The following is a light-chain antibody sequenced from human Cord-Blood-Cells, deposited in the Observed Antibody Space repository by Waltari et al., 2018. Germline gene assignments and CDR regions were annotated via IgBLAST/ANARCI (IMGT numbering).Light chain of an antibody. CDR1: QSVSSSN. CDR3: QQYGSTPLYS. V-gene: IGKV3-20*01. Sequence: MVSTQSPAPLSFSPGGRATLSCMASQSVSSSNLAWYQQKPGQAPRLLIYGAASRSTGIPDRFSGGGSGTDFTLTISRLEPEDVAVYYCQQYGSTPLYSFGQGTKLEIK. CDR2: GAA. J-gene: IGKJ2*03.